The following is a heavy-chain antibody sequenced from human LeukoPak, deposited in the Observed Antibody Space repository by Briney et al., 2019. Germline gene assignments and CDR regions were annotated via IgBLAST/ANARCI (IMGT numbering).Heavy chain of an antibody. J-gene: IGHJ3*02. D-gene: IGHD3-9*01. V-gene: IGHV4-39*07. Sequence: SETLSLTCTVSGGSISSSSYYWGWIRQPPGKGLEWIGSIYYSGSTNYNPSLKSRVTISVDTSKNQFSLKLSSVTAADTAVYYCARRRYFDWLSPDDAFDIWGQGTMVTVSS. CDR1: GGSISSSSYY. CDR3: ARRRYFDWLSPDDAFDI. CDR2: IYYSGST.